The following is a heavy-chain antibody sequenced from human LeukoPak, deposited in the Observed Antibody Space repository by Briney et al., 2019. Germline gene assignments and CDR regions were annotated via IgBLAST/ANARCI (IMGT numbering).Heavy chain of an antibody. CDR1: GGSIRTNY. CDR3: VRDYRWQFDY. Sequence: PSETLSLTCTVSGGSIRTNYWSWIRQPAGKGLEWIGRIYDDGSTAYNTSLKSRVTMSSDTATNQFPLTLNSVTAADTAVYYCVRDYRWQFDYWGPGTLVTVSS. D-gene: IGHD5-24*01. J-gene: IGHJ4*02. V-gene: IGHV4-4*07. CDR2: IYDDGST.